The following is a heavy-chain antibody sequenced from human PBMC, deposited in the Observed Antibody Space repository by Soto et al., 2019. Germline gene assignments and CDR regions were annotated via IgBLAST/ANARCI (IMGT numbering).Heavy chain of an antibody. J-gene: IGHJ4*02. CDR3: ARAASALL. CDR1: GYTFMNYH. V-gene: IGHV1-46*01. D-gene: IGHD6-13*01. Sequence: ASVKVSCKASGYTFMNYHMHWVRQAPGRGLEWLGKINPIGGATTYAQKFQGRVTMTRDTSTSTVYMEVSSLRSEDSAVYYCARAASALLWGPGTQVTSPQ. CDR2: INPIGGAT.